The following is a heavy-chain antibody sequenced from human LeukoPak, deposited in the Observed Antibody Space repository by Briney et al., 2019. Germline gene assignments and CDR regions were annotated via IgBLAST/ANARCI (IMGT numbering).Heavy chain of an antibody. CDR2: IYYSGTT. D-gene: IGHD4-17*01. CDR3: AREDPQTTVPEGMDV. Sequence: SETLSLTCTVSGGSISYYYWSWIRQSPGKGLEWIGYIYYSGTTNYNPSLKSRVTISVDTPKNQFSLQLRSVTAADTAVYYCAREDPQTTVPEGMDVWGQGTTVTVSS. J-gene: IGHJ6*02. V-gene: IGHV4-59*01. CDR1: GGSISYYY.